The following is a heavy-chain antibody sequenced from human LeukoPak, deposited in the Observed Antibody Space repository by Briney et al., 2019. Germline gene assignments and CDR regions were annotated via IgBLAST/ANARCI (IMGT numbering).Heavy chain of an antibody. CDR3: AKDRGSYFDY. CDR1: GFTFSSYG. D-gene: IGHD3-10*01. J-gene: IGHJ4*02. CDR2: ISYDGSNK. V-gene: IGHV3-30*18. Sequence: GGSLRLSCAASGFTFSSYGMHWVRQAPGKGLEWVAVISYDGSNKYYADSVKGRFTISRDNSKYTLYLQMNSLRAEDTAVYYCAKDRGSYFDYWGQGTLVTVSS.